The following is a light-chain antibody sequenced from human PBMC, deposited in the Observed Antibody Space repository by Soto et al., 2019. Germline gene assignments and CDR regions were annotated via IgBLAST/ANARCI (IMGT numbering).Light chain of an antibody. V-gene: IGKV3-15*01. CDR2: RAS. J-gene: IGKJ1*01. CDR3: QQYNNLWS. Sequence: IALTQSPATVSVSPGDRVTLSCWASQNIYSNLGWYQQRPGQAPRLIIYRASARPTGIPARFSGSGSGTEFTLTISSLQSEDFATYYCQQYNNLWSFGRGTKVEIK. CDR1: QNIYSN.